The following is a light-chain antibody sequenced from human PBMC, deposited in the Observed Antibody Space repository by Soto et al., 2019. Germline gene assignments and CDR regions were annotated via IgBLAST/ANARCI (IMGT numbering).Light chain of an antibody. CDR1: SSDVGDYNY. V-gene: IGLV2-8*01. CDR3: SSYAGSNNFV. Sequence: QSALTQPPSASGSPGQSVTISCTGTSSDVGDYNYVSWYQQHPGKAPKLMIYEVSKRPSGVPDRFSGSKAANTASLTVSGLQAEDEADYYCSSYAGSNNFVFGGGTKVTVL. J-gene: IGLJ2*01. CDR2: EVS.